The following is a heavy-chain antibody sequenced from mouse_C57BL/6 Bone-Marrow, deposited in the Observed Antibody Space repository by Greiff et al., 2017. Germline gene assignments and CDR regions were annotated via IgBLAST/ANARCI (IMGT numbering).Heavy chain of an antibody. Sequence: VQLQQPGAELVRPGSSVKLSCKASGYTFTSYWMHWVKQRPIQGLEWIGNIDPSDSETHYNQKFKDKATLTVDKSSSTAYMQLSSLTSEDSAVYYCARLRYYGSRDYWGQGTTLTVSS. CDR1: GYTFTSYW. CDR3: ARLRYYGSRDY. CDR2: IDPSDSET. D-gene: IGHD1-1*01. V-gene: IGHV1-52*01. J-gene: IGHJ2*01.